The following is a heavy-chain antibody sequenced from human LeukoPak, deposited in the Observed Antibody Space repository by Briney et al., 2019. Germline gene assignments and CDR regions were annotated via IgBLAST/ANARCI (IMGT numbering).Heavy chain of an antibody. CDR3: ARTETVYSSSSRGYYSMDV. Sequence: SETLSLTCTVSGGSISSYYWSWIRQPPGKGLEWIGYIYYSGSTNYNPSLKSRVTISVDTSKNQFSLKLSSVTAADTAVYYCARTETVYSSSSRGYYSMDVWGQGTTVTVSS. J-gene: IGHJ6*02. D-gene: IGHD6-13*01. CDR1: GGSISSYY. V-gene: IGHV4-59*01. CDR2: IYYSGST.